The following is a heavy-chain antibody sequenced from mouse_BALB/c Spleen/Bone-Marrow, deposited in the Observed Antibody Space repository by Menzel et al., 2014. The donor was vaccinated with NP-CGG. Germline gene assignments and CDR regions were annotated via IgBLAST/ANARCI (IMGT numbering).Heavy chain of an antibody. V-gene: IGHV5-17*02. Sequence: EVMLVESGGGLVQPGGSRKLSCAASGFTFSSFGMHWVRRAPEKGLEWIAYISSDSGAIFYADTVKGRFTISRDNPKNTLFPQMTSLRSEDTAIYFCTRGGNWEDFDYWGQGTTLTVSS. D-gene: IGHD4-1*01. J-gene: IGHJ2*01. CDR3: TRGGNWEDFDY. CDR1: GFTFSSFG. CDR2: ISSDSGAI.